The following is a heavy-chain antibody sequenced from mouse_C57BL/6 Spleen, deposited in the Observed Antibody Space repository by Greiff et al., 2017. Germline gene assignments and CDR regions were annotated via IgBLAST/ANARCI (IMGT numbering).Heavy chain of an antibody. CDR2: IYPGNSDT. J-gene: IGHJ2*01. D-gene: IGHD4-1*01. V-gene: IGHV1-5*01. Sequence: EVQLQQSGTVLARPGASVKMSCKTSGYTFTSYWMHWVKQRPGQGLEWIGAIYPGNSDTSYNQKFKGKAKLTAVTSASTAYMELSSLTNEDSAVYYCTRREDWEYYFDYWGQGTTLTVSS. CDR3: TRREDWEYYFDY. CDR1: GYTFTSYW.